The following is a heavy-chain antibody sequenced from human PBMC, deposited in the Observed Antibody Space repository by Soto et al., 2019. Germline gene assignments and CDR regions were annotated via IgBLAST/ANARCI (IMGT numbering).Heavy chain of an antibody. CDR2: ISYDGSNK. CDR3: ARDRSSSQWLVRAYYYGMDV. D-gene: IGHD6-19*01. CDR1: GFTFSSYA. V-gene: IGHV3-30-3*01. J-gene: IGHJ6*02. Sequence: GGSLRLSCAASGFTFSSYAMHWVRQAPGKGLEWVAVISYDGSNKYYADSVKGRFTISRDNSKNTLYLQMNSLRAEGTAVYYCARDRSSSQWLVRAYYYGMDVWGQGTTVTVSS.